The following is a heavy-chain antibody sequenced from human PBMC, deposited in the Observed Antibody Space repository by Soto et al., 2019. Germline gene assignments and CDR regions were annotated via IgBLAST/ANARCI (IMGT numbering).Heavy chain of an antibody. V-gene: IGHV3-7*03. D-gene: IGHD5-18*01. CDR3: ARGYNIDY. J-gene: IGHJ4*02. CDR1: GFTFSSYW. Sequence: GGSLRLSCAASGFTFSSYWMTWVRQAPGKGLEWVANIKQSGSETYYVDSVKGRFTISRDDAKNALYLQMNTLRAEDTAVYFCARGYNIDYWGQGTLVTVSS. CDR2: IKQSGSET.